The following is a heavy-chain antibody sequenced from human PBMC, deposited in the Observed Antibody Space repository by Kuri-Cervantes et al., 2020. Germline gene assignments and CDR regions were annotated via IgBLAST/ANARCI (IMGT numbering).Heavy chain of an antibody. J-gene: IGHJ6*02. V-gene: IGHV3-30*18. CDR2: ISNDGNNK. Sequence: GESLKISCAASGFTLSKYGMHWVRQAPGKGLEWVAVISNDGNNKFYADSVKGRFTISRNNSKNTLYLHGNSLTAENTAVYYCAEDSAVTAYYYYYGMDVWGQGTTVTVSS. CDR1: GFTLSKYG. D-gene: IGHD4-17*01. CDR3: AEDSAVTAYYYYYGMDV.